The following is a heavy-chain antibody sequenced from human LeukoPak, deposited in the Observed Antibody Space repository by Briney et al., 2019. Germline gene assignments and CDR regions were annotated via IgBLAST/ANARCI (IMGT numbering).Heavy chain of an antibody. J-gene: IGHJ6*03. V-gene: IGHV4-59*01. D-gene: IGHD2-2*02. Sequence: SETLSLTCTVSGGSISSYYWSWIRQPPGKGLEWIGYIYYSGSTNYNPSLKSRVTISVDTSKNQFSLKLSSVTAADTAVYYCACRTERYCSSTSCYTREDNYYYYMDVWGKGTTVTVSS. CDR1: GGSISSYY. CDR2: IYYSGST. CDR3: ACRTERYCSSTSCYTREDNYYYYMDV.